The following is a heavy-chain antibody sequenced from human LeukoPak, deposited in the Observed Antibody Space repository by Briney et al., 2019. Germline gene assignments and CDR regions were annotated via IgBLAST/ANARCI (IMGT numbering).Heavy chain of an antibody. Sequence: GASVKVSCKASGYTFTGYYMHWVRQAPGQGLEWMGWINPNSGGTNYAQKFQGRVTMTRDTSISTAYMELSRLRSDDTAVYYCARVGCSGGSCYRSIFDYWGQGTLVTVSS. CDR1: GYTFTGYY. CDR2: INPNSGGT. CDR3: ARVGCSGGSCYRSIFDY. J-gene: IGHJ4*02. V-gene: IGHV1-2*02. D-gene: IGHD2-15*01.